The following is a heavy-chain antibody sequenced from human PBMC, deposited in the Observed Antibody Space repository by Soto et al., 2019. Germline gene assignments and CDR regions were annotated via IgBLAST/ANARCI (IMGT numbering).Heavy chain of an antibody. CDR1: GGTFSSYA. Sequence: SVKVSCKASGGTFSSYAISWVRQAPAQGLEWMGGIIPIFGTANYAQKFQGRVTITADESTSTAYMQLSSLRSEDTAVYYCARLNDFWSGYYGYWGQGTLVTVSS. CDR2: IIPIFGTA. D-gene: IGHD3-3*01. CDR3: ARLNDFWSGYYGY. J-gene: IGHJ4*02. V-gene: IGHV1-69*13.